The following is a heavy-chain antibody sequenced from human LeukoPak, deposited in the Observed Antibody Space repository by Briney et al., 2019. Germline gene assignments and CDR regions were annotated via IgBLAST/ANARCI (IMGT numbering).Heavy chain of an antibody. D-gene: IGHD3-22*01. V-gene: IGHV4-30-4*01. CDR2: IYYSGST. CDR1: GGSISSGDYY. CDR3: ARDYYDSSGYPSFDY. J-gene: IGHJ4*02. Sequence: PSETLSLTCTVSGGSISSGDYYWRWIRQPPGKGLEWIGYIYYSGSTYYNPSLKSRVTISVDTSKNQFSLKLSSVTAADTAVYYCARDYYDSSGYPSFDYWGQGTLVTVSS.